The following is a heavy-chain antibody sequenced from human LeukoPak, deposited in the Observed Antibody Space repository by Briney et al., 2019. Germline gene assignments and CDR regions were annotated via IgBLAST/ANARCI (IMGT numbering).Heavy chain of an antibody. CDR1: GGTFSSYA. J-gene: IGHJ4*02. CDR2: INPNSGGT. CDR3: ARDAEFQVDVVVPAAMPYFPDY. D-gene: IGHD2-2*01. V-gene: IGHV1-2*02. Sequence: GASVKVSCKASGGTFSSYAISWVRQAPGQGLEWMGWINPNSGGTNYAQKFQGRVTMTRDTSISTAYMELSRLRSDDTAVYYCARDAEFQVDVVVPAAMPYFPDYWGQGTLVTVSS.